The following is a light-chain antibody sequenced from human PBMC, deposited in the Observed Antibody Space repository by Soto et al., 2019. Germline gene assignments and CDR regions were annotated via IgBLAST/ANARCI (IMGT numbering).Light chain of an antibody. J-gene: IGKJ3*01. CDR3: QQLDTSPP. V-gene: IGKV1-9*01. Sequence: IQLTQSPSSLSASVGDRVTITCRASHAISSYIAWYQQKPGKAPKLLIYAASTLQSGVPSRFSVSGSGTDFTLTISSLQPEDFATYYCQQLDTSPPFGPGTKVEIK. CDR2: AAS. CDR1: HAISSY.